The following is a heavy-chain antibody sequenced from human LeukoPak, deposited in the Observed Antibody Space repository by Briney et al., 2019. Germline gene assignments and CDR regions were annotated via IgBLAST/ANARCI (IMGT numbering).Heavy chain of an antibody. D-gene: IGHD3-10*01. J-gene: IGHJ4*02. CDR2: ISYDGSNK. CDR3: ARGITMDY. V-gene: IGHV3-30*03. CDR1: GFTFSSYG. Sequence: PGGSLRLSCASSGFTFSSYGMHWVRQAPGKGLEWVAVISYDGSNKYYADSVKGRFTISRDNSKNTLYLQVNSLRAEDTAVYYCARGITMDYWGQGTLVTVSS.